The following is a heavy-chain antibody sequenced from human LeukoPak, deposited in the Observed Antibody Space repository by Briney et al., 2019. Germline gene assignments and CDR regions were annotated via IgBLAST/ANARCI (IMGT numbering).Heavy chain of an antibody. CDR2: IYPGDSDT. J-gene: IGHJ6*02. CDR3: AAMGHGDPNYYYYGMDV. CDR1: GYSFTSYW. Sequence: GGSLKISCKGSGYSFTSYWIGWVRPMPGKGLEWMGIIYPGDSDTRYSPSFQGQVTISADKSISTAYLQWSSLKASDTAMYYCAAMGHGDPNYYYYGMDVWGQGTTVTVSS. D-gene: IGHD7-27*01. V-gene: IGHV5-51*01.